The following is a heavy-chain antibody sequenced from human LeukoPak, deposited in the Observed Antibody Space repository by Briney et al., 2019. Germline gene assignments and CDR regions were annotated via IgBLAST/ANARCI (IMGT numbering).Heavy chain of an antibody. J-gene: IGHJ4*02. Sequence: PSETLSLTCTVSGGSISSSSYYWGWIRQPPGKGLEWIGSIYYSGSTYYNPSLKSRVTISVDTSKNQFSLKLSSVTAADTAVYYCARSGYFLVYYFDYWGQGTLVTVSS. D-gene: IGHD2/OR15-2a*01. CDR1: GGSISSSSYY. CDR2: IYYSGST. CDR3: ARSGYFLVYYFDY. V-gene: IGHV4-39*07.